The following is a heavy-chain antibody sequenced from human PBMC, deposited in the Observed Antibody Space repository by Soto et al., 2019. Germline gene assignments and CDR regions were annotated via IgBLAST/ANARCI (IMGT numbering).Heavy chain of an antibody. CDR1: GYTFTTYG. V-gene: IGHV1-18*01. CDR3: ARDERRYCRGSTCYGYFDY. J-gene: IGHJ4*02. CDR2: ISGYDGYT. Sequence: QVQLAQSGAEVKKPGASVKVSCKASGYTFTTYGISWVRQAPGQGLEWMGWISGYDGYTHYAQKVQGRVTMTTDTSTSTAYMELRSLRSDDTAVYYCARDERRYCRGSTCYGYFDYWGQGTLVTVSS. D-gene: IGHD2-15*01.